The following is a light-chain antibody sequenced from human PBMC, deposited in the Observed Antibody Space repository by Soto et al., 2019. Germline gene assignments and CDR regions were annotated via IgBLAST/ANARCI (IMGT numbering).Light chain of an antibody. CDR3: QQYNNWPT. V-gene: IGKV3-15*01. J-gene: IGKJ1*01. CDR1: QSVSSN. CDR2: GAS. Sequence: EIVMTQSPATLSVSPGERSTLSCRAGQSVSSNLAWYQQKPGQAPRLLIYGASTRATGIPARFSGSGSGTEFTLTISSLQSEDFVVYYRQQYNNWPTFGQGTKVEIK.